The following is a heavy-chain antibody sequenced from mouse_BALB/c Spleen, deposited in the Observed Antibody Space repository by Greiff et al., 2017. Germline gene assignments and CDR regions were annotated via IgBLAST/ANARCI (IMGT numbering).Heavy chain of an antibody. J-gene: IGHJ4*01. CDR3: AKGDYYYGSYAMDY. CDR2: IWGEVST. CDR1: GFTFTSYG. Sequence: VLLVESGPGLVAPSQSLSISCTVSGFTFTSYGVSWVSQPPGQGLEWLGVIWGEVSTNYHSALISRLSISKDNSKCQVFLKLISLQTDDTATYYCAKGDYYYGSYAMDYWGQGTSVTVSS. D-gene: IGHD1-1*01. V-gene: IGHV2-3*01.